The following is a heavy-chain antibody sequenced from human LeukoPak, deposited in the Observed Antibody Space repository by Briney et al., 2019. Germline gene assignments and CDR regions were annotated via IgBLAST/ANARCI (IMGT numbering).Heavy chain of an antibody. Sequence: PGGSLRLSCAASGFTFSNYPMGWVRQAPGKGLEYVSTIISNGGSTYYADSVKGRFTISRDNSKNTVSLQMSSLRAEDTALYYCVKDGLAFCGGDCYSYFDYWGQGTLVTVSS. CDR1: GFTFSNYP. V-gene: IGHV3-64D*06. D-gene: IGHD2-21*02. J-gene: IGHJ4*02. CDR3: VKDGLAFCGGDCYSYFDY. CDR2: IISNGGST.